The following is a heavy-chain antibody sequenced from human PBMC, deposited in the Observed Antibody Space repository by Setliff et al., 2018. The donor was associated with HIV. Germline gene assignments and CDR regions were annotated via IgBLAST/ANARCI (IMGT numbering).Heavy chain of an antibody. D-gene: IGHD4-17*01. CDR3: ARHPSGWYGDYFFDY. V-gene: IGHV1-18*03. Sequence: ASVKVSCKASGYTFTSYAISSVRQAPGQGLEWMGWISAYSGNTHYAQRLQDRVTMTTDTSTSTAYMDLRSLRSDDMAVYYCARHPSGWYGDYFFDYWGQGTLVTVSS. CDR2: ISAYSGNT. J-gene: IGHJ4*02. CDR1: GYTFTSYA.